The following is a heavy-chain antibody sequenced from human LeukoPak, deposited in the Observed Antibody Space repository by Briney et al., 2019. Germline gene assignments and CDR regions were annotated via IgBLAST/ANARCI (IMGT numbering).Heavy chain of an antibody. V-gene: IGHV3-21*01. D-gene: IGHD6-13*01. CDR1: GFTFSSYS. CDR2: ISSSSSYI. CDR3: ARTQLVDLEIYGMDV. Sequence: SGGSLRLSCAASGFTFSSYSMNWVRQAPGKGLEWVSSISSSSSYIYYADSVKGRFTISRDNAKNSLYLQMNSLRAEDTAVYYCARTQLVDLEIYGMDVWGQGTTVTVSS. J-gene: IGHJ6*02.